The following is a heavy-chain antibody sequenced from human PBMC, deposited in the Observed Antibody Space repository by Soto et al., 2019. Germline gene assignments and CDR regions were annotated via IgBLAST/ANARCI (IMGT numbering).Heavy chain of an antibody. CDR3: ARREKYSSSDGPEKIDY. J-gene: IGHJ4*02. V-gene: IGHV4-4*02. CDR1: GGSISSSNW. CDR2: IYHSGST. D-gene: IGHD6-6*01. Sequence: PSETLSLTCAVSGGSISSSNWWSWVRQPPGKGLEWIGEIYHSGSTNYNPSLKSRVTISVDKSKNQFSLKLSSVTAADTAVYYCARREKYSSSDGPEKIDYWGQGTLVTVSS.